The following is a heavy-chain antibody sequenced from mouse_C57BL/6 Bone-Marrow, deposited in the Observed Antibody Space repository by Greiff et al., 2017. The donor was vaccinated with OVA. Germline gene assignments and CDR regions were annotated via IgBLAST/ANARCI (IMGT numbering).Heavy chain of an antibody. CDR3: ARSSSLRSYGSTWFAY. CDR2: IRNKANGYTT. Sequence: EVNLVESGGGLVQPGGSLSLSCAASGFTFTDYYMSWVRQPPGKALEWLGFIRNKANGYTTEYSASVKGRFTISRDNSQSILYLQMNALRAEDSATYYCARSSSLRSYGSTWFAYWGQGTLVTVSA. J-gene: IGHJ3*01. D-gene: IGHD1-1*01. V-gene: IGHV7-3*01. CDR1: GFTFTDYY.